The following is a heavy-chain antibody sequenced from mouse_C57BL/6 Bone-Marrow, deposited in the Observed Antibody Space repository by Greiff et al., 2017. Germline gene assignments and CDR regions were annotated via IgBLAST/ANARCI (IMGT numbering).Heavy chain of an antibody. D-gene: IGHD2-2*01. V-gene: IGHV1-69*01. CDR1: GYTFTSYW. CDR3: ARGYGLFDY. Sequence: QVQLQQPGAELVMPGASVKLSCKASGYTFTSYWMHWVKLRPGQGLEWIGEIDPSDSYTNYNQKFKGKSTLTVDKSSSTAYMQLSSLTSEDAAVYYCARGYGLFDYWGQGTTLTVSS. CDR2: IDPSDSYT. J-gene: IGHJ2*01.